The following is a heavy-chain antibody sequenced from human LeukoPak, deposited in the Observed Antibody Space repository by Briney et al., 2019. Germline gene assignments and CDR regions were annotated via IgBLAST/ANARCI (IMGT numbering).Heavy chain of an antibody. V-gene: IGHV1-58*01. CDR1: GFTFTSSA. CDR2: IVVGSGNT. D-gene: IGHD2-2*01. CDR3: AAAPPAHCSSTSCHYWYFDL. Sequence: SVKVSCKASGFTFTSSAVQWVRQARGQRLEWIGWIVVGSGNTNYAQKFQERVTITRDMSTSTAYMELSSLRSEDTAVYYCAAAPPAHCSSTSCHYWYFDLWGRGTLVTVSS. J-gene: IGHJ2*01.